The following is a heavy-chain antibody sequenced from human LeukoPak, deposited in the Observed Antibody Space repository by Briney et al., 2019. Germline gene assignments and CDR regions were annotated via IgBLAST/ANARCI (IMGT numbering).Heavy chain of an antibody. V-gene: IGHV3-23*01. Sequence: GGSLRLSCATSGFTFSSYGMSWVRQAPGKGLEWISAISAGGDSTYYADSVRGRFTISKDESRITLFLQMNSLRAEDTAIYYCAAPPRAGARPPYDYWGHGAQVTVSS. D-gene: IGHD6-6*01. CDR3: AAPPRAGARPPYDY. CDR2: ISAGGDST. CDR1: GFTFSSYG. J-gene: IGHJ4*01.